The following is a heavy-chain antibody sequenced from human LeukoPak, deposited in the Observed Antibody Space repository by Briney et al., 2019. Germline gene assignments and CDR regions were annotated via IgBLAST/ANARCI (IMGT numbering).Heavy chain of an antibody. CDR2: ISGYNGNT. V-gene: IGHV1-18*01. CDR3: ASLQNYYDSSGYLVTDAFGI. Sequence: ASVKVSCKASGYTFTTYNINWVRQAPGQGLEWMGWISGYNGNTNYAQKLQGRVTMTTDTSTSTAYMELRSLKSDDTAVYYCASLQNYYDSSGYLVTDAFGIWGQGTMVTVSS. J-gene: IGHJ3*02. CDR1: GYTFTTYN. D-gene: IGHD3-22*01.